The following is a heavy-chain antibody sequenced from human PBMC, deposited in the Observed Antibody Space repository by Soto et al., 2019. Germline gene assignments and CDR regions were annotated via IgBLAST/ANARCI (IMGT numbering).Heavy chain of an antibody. Sequence: QVQLVQSGAEVKKPGASVKVSCKASGYTFTNYDISWVRHAPGQGLEWMGWISAHNGNTNYAQKLQGRVTMTTDTSTSTAYMELRSLRSADTAVYYCARGIVGATTYDYWGQGTLVTVSS. CDR1: GYTFTNYD. CDR2: ISAHNGNT. V-gene: IGHV1-18*01. J-gene: IGHJ4*02. D-gene: IGHD1-26*01. CDR3: ARGIVGATTYDY.